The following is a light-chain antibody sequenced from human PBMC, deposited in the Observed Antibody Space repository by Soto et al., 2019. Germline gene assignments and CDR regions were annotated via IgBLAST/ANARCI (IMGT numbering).Light chain of an antibody. CDR3: AAWDDSLNGPV. V-gene: IGLV1-44*01. J-gene: IGLJ2*01. CDR2: SNS. CDR1: SSNIATKS. Sequence: QSVLTQPPSASGTPGQRVTISCSGSSSNIATKSVNWYQQLPGTAPKLLIYSNSRRPSGVPDRFSGSNSGTSASLAISGLQSEDEADYFCAAWDDSLNGPVFGGGTQLTVL.